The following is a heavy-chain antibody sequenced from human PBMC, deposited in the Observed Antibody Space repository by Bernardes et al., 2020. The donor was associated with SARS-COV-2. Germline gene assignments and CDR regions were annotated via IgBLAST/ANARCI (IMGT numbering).Heavy chain of an antibody. J-gene: IGHJ3*01. V-gene: IGHV3-53*01. CDR3: ARGLYAAYAFDL. D-gene: IGHD2-8*01. CDR1: GFTVSDTY. CDR2: LYSGGQI. Sequence: GGSLRLSCAASGFTVSDTYMAWVRQAPGKGLAWVSVLYSGGQIDSADSVKGRFTTSRDTSKNTLFLQMNSLRPDDTAVYCCARGLYAAYAFDLWGEGTMV.